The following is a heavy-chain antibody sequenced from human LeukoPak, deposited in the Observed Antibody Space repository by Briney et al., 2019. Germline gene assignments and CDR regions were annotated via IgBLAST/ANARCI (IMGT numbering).Heavy chain of an antibody. Sequence: GGSLRLSCAASGFTFSSYAMSWVRQAPGKGLEWVSAISGSGGSTYYADSVKGRFTISRDNSKNTLYLQMNSLRAEDTAVYYCAKAMFRAAAGRILNPRSFDYWGQGTLVTVSS. CDR2: ISGSGGST. J-gene: IGHJ4*02. V-gene: IGHV3-23*01. CDR1: GFTFSSYA. CDR3: AKAMFRAAAGRILNPRSFDY. D-gene: IGHD6-13*01.